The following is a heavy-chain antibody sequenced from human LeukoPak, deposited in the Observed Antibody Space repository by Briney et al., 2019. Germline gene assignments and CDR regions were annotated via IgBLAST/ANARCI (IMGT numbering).Heavy chain of an antibody. D-gene: IGHD4-11*01. J-gene: IGHJ4*02. Sequence: ASVKVSCKASGYTFTSYAMHWVRQAPGQRLEWMGWINAGTSNTKYSQKFQGRVTITRDTSANTAYMELSSLRFEDTAVYYCARGGSRMTTFYIIDYWGQGTLVTVSS. CDR3: ARGGSRMTTFYIIDY. CDR2: INAGTSNT. V-gene: IGHV1-3*01. CDR1: GYTFTSYA.